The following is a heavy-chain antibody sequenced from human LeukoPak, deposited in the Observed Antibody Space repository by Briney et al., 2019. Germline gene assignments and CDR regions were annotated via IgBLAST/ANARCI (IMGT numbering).Heavy chain of an antibody. J-gene: IGHJ6*03. CDR2: INSDVSGT. CDR3: ARDPNYYDSSGPAMDV. Sequence: GGSLRLSCAASGFTFSSYWMHWVRHAPGKGLVWVSRINSDVSGTSYADSVKGRFTISRDNAKNTLYLQMNSLRAEDTGVYYCARDPNYYDSSGPAMDVWGKGTTVTVSS. V-gene: IGHV3-74*01. D-gene: IGHD3-22*01. CDR1: GFTFSSYW.